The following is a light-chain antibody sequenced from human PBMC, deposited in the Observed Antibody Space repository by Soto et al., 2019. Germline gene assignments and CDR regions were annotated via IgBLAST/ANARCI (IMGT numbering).Light chain of an antibody. Sequence: EIVLTQSPGTLSLSPGERATLSCRASQSVSSSFLAWYQQKPGQAPRLLIYCASSRATGIPDRFSGSGSGTDFTLTISRLEPEDFAVYYCQQYDSSPWTFGKGTKVEIK. CDR2: CAS. V-gene: IGKV3-20*01. CDR3: QQYDSSPWT. CDR1: QSVSSSF. J-gene: IGKJ1*01.